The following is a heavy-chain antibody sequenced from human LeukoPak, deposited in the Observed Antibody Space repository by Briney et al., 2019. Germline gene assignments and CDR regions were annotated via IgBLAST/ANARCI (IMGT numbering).Heavy chain of an antibody. V-gene: IGHV3-21*01. Sequence: PGGSLRLSCAASGLTFSSYCMNWVRQAPGKGLEWVSSVSSSSSYIYYADSVKGRFTISRDNAKNSLYLQMNSLRAEDTAVYYCARSPYYYDSSGHPLWGQGTLVTVSS. CDR2: VSSSSSYI. CDR1: GLTFSSYC. CDR3: ARSPYYYDSSGHPL. J-gene: IGHJ4*02. D-gene: IGHD3-22*01.